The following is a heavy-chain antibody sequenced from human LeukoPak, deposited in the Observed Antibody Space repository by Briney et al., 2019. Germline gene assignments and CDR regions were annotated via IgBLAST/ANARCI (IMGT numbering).Heavy chain of an antibody. Sequence: PGGSLRLSCAASGFTFSDYSLNWVRQAPGKGLEWVSCISGDSRYIYYADSVKGRSTISRDNAQNSLYSHMNSLRAEDTAVYYCARGPFSSSWSDFDYWGQGTLVTVSS. V-gene: IGHV3-21*06. CDR3: ARGPFSSSWSDFDY. CDR1: GFTFSDYS. D-gene: IGHD6-13*01. CDR2: ISGDSRYI. J-gene: IGHJ4*02.